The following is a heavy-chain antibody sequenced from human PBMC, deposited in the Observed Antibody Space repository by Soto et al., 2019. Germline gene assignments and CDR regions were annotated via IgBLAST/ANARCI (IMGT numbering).Heavy chain of an antibody. D-gene: IGHD6-19*01. CDR1: GFSLSTSGVG. Sequence: GSGPTLVNPTQTLTLTCTFSGFSLSTSGVGVGWIRQPPGKALEWLALIYWNDDKRYSPSLKSRLTITKDTSKNQVVLKMTNMDPVDTATHYSAHRGWRSIAVAGVFDYWGQGTLVTVSS. V-gene: IGHV2-5*01. CDR3: AHRGWRSIAVAGVFDY. J-gene: IGHJ4*02. CDR2: IYWNDDK.